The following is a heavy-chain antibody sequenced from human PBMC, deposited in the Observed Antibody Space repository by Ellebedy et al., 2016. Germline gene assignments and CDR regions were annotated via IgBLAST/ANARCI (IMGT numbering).Heavy chain of an antibody. CDR3: ASHPIAVAGLDAFDI. Sequence: GGSLRLSCAASGFTVSSNYMSWVRQAPGKGLEWVSVIYSGGSTYYADSVKGRFTISRDNSKNTLYLQMNSLRAEDTAVYYCASHPIAVAGLDAFDIWGQGTMVTVSS. V-gene: IGHV3-53*01. J-gene: IGHJ3*02. CDR2: IYSGGST. D-gene: IGHD6-19*01. CDR1: GFTVSSNY.